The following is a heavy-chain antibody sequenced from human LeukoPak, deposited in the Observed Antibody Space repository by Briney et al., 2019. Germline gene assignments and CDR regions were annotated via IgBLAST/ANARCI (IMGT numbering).Heavy chain of an antibody. CDR2: INPNSGGT. J-gene: IGHJ4*02. V-gene: IGHV1-2*06. Sequence: ASVKVSCKASGGTFSSYAISWVRQAPGQGLEWMGRINPNSGGTNYAQKFQGRVTMTRDTSISTAYMELSRLRSDDTAVYYCARGPRDGYSYWGQGTLVTVSS. D-gene: IGHD5-24*01. CDR1: GGTFSSYA. CDR3: ARGPRDGYSY.